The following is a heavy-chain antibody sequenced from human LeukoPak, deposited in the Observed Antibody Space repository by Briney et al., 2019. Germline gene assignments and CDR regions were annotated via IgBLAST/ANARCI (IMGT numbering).Heavy chain of an antibody. CDR1: GYIFTGYG. Sequence: ASVKVSCKASGYIFTGYGITWVRQAPGQGLEWMGGISIYYGKTDYAQKFQGRVTMTTDTSTNTVYMELRSLTSDDTAVYYCTRNFCSNNVCHTHWFDPWGQGTLVTVSS. D-gene: IGHD2-2*01. CDR3: TRNFCSNNVCHTHWFDP. J-gene: IGHJ5*02. CDR2: ISIYYGKT. V-gene: IGHV1-18*01.